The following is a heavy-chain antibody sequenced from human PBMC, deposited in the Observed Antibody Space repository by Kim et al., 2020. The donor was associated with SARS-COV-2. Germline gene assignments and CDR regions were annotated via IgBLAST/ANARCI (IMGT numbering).Heavy chain of an antibody. CDR3: ARDPTRSIRFLEWLFDY. D-gene: IGHD3-3*01. Sequence: VKGRFTNSRDNSKNTLYLQMNSLRAEDTAVYYCARDPTRSIRFLEWLFDYWGQGTLVTVSS. V-gene: IGHV3-30*07. J-gene: IGHJ4*02.